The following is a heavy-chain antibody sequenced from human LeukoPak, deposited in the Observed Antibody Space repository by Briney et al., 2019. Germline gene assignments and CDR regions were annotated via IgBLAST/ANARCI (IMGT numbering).Heavy chain of an antibody. CDR1: GFTFSDYY. D-gene: IGHD1-14*01. CDR2: ISSSGS. CDR3: ARTTGSFGPVAL. Sequence: PGGSLRLSCAASGFTFSDYYMHWIRQAPGKGLEGVSYISSSGSYTHADSVKGRFTISRDNAKNSLYLQMNSLSAEDTALYYCARTTGSFGPVALWGQGTLVTVSS. J-gene: IGHJ4*02. V-gene: IGHV3-11*06.